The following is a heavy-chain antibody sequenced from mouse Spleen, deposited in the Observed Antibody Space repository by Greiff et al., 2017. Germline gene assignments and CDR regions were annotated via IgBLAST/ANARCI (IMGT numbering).Heavy chain of an antibody. CDR1: GYTFTDYE. CDR3: TGYDGFAY. V-gene: IGHV1-15*01. Sequence: QLQQSGAELVRPGASVTLSCKASGYTFTDYEMHWVKQTPVHGLEWIGAIDPETGGTAYNQKFKGKAILTADKSSSTAYMELRSLTSEDSAVYYCTGYDGFAYWGQGTLVTVSA. D-gene: IGHD2-2*01. CDR2: IDPETGGT. J-gene: IGHJ3*01.